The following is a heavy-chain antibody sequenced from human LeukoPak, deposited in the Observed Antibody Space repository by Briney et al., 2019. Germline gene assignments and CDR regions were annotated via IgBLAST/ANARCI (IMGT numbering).Heavy chain of an antibody. V-gene: IGHV3-30*04. Sequence: GGSLRLSCAASGFTFSSYAMYWVRQAPGKGLEWVAVISYDGSNKYYADSVKGRFTISRDNSKNTLYLRMNSLRAEDTAVYYCARHGPRYDRVWGRFGDVWGQGTTVTVSS. CDR1: GFTFSSYA. D-gene: IGHD3-16*01. J-gene: IGHJ6*02. CDR3: ARHGPRYDRVWGRFGDV. CDR2: ISYDGSNK.